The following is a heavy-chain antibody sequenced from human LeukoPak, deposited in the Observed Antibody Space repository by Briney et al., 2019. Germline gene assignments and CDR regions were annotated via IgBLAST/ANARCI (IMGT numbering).Heavy chain of an antibody. CDR2: VNPHSGGT. V-gene: IGHV1-2*02. D-gene: IGHD2-21*01. J-gene: IGHJ5*02. Sequence: ASVKVSCKTSGYTFTGYYIHWVRQAPGQGLEWMGWVNPHSGGTNHAQKFQGRVTVTRDTSISIVYMELRRLRSDDTAVYYCARDLKYQLLLGWFDPWGQGSLVTVSS. CDR1: GYTFTGYY. CDR3: ARDLKYQLLLGWFDP.